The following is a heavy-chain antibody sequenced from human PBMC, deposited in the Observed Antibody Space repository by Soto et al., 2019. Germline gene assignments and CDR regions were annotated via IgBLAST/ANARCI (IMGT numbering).Heavy chain of an antibody. D-gene: IGHD2-21*02. V-gene: IGHV2-5*01. CDR2: FYWNDDK. CDR3: AHRPTSTDDFYFDY. Sequence: QITLTESGPTLVPPTQTLTLTCSFSGFSLTTSGVAVGWFRQPPGKAPEWLALFYWNDDKRYSPSLRSRLTVTGDSSKNQVVLTLANVDPVDSGTYYGAHRPTSTDDFYFDYWGQGILVTVSS. CDR1: GFSLTTSGVA. J-gene: IGHJ4*02.